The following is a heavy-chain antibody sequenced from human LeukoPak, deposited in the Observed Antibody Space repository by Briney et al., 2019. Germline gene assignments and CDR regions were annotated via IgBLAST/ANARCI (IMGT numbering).Heavy chain of an antibody. Sequence: GGSLRLSCAASGFTFSSYAMSWVRQAPGKGLEWVSAISGSGGSTYYADSVKGRFTISRDNSKNTLYLQMNSLRAEDTAVYYCAKDRIVLMVYAILDNWGQGTLVTVSS. J-gene: IGHJ4*02. CDR2: ISGSGGST. V-gene: IGHV3-23*01. CDR1: GFTFSSYA. CDR3: AKDRIVLMVYAILDN. D-gene: IGHD2-8*01.